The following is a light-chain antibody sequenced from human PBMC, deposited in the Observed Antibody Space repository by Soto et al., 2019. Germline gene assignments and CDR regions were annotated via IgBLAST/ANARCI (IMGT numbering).Light chain of an antibody. CDR1: QNINNY. Sequence: PSSLSASVGDRVTITCQASQNINNYLNWYQQKPXXXPXXLIYDASNLEAGVPSRFRGSGSGTDFTLTISRLQPEDIATYYCQQYENLPTFGQGTRLEIK. CDR2: DAS. CDR3: QQYENLPT. J-gene: IGKJ5*01. V-gene: IGKV1-33*01.